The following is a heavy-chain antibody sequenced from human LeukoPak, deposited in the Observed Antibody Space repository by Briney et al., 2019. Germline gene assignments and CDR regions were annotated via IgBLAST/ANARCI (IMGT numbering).Heavy chain of an antibody. CDR3: AKARMRYSYDYYFDY. CDR2: ISYDGSNK. Sequence: GGSLRLSCAASGFTFGNYGMHRVRQAPGKGLEWVAVISYDGSNKYYADSVKGRFTISRDNSKNTLYLQMNSLRAEDTAVYYCAKARMRYSYDYYFDYWGQGTLVTVSS. V-gene: IGHV3-30*18. J-gene: IGHJ4*02. D-gene: IGHD5-18*01. CDR1: GFTFGNYG.